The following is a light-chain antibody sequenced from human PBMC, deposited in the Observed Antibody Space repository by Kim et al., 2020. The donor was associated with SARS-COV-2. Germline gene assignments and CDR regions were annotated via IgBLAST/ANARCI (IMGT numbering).Light chain of an antibody. J-gene: IGKJ4*01. V-gene: IGKV1-5*03. CDR1: QNINSW. CDR3: QQYNTPPLT. CDR2: KAS. Sequence: DIQMTQSPSTLSASVGDTITITCRASQNINSWLAWHQQKPGKAPEVLIYKASNLETGVPSSFSGSGSGTEFTLTINSLQPGDFATYYFQQYNTPPLTFGGGTKLEI.